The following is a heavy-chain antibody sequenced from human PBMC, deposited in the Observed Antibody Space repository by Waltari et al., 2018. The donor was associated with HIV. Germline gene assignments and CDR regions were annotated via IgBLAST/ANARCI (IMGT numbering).Heavy chain of an antibody. J-gene: IGHJ4*02. CDR3: ARATIASGTPAFAY. V-gene: IGHV4-34*01. D-gene: IGHD1-1*01. Sequence: QVQLQQWGAGLLKPSETLSLTCAVYNGSFSAYYWTWLRQSPGRGLEWIGEINHSGSTTYNPSLKSRVTISVDTSKNQFSLKLSSVTAADRAIYYCARATIASGTPAFAYWSQGSLVTVSS. CDR2: INHSGST. CDR1: NGSFSAYY.